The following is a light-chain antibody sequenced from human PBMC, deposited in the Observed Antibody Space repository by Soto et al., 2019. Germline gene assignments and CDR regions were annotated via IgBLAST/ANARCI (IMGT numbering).Light chain of an antibody. J-gene: IGLJ1*01. CDR3: QSYDSSLSGYV. CDR2: ENN. V-gene: IGLV1-40*01. Sequence: QSVLTQPPSVSAAPGQRVTISCTGSSSNIWAGYEAHWYQQVPGTAPKLLIYENNNRPSGVPDRFSGSKSGTSASLAITGLQAEDEAEYYCQSYDSSLSGYVFGTGTKLTVL. CDR1: SSNIWAGYE.